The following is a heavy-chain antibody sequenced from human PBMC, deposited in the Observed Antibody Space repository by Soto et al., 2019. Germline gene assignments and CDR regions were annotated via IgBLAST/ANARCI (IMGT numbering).Heavy chain of an antibody. J-gene: IGHJ4*02. CDR2: IYYSGST. CDR3: ARESITIFGVAAHECDY. CDR1: GGSISSGGYY. V-gene: IGHV4-31*03. D-gene: IGHD3-3*01. Sequence: SETLSLTCTVSGGSISSGGYYWSWIRQHPGKGLEWIGYIYYSGSTYYNPSLKSRVTISVDTPKNQFSLKLSSVTAADTAVYHCARESITIFGVAAHECDYWGQGTLGTVSS.